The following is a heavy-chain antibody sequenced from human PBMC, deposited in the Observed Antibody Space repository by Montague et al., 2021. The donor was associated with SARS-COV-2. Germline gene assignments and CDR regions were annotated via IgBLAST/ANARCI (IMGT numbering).Heavy chain of an antibody. CDR2: INHSGTA. V-gene: IGHV4-34*01. CDR3: AKEREVVRAARTLVAFDL. D-gene: IGHD2-2*01. CDR1: GGSFSVYY. Sequence: SETRSLTCAVYGGSFSVYYWSWLRQSPRSGLERIAEINHSGTANYNPSLKSRVSISVDTSKNQFTLKLTSVTAADTAMYYCAKEREVVRAARTLVAFDLWGQGTMVTVSS. J-gene: IGHJ3*01.